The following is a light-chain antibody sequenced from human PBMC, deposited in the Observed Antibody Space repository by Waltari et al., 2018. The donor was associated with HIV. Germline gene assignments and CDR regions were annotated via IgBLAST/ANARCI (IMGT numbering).Light chain of an antibody. Sequence: QSVLTQPPSVSAAPGQKVSISCSGSDSNIGKNYVSWYQQLPGTAPKLLIYDSYKRPSGIPDRFSGSKSGTSATLGIAGLQTGDEAYYYCATWDASLTVVFGGGTKLTVL. CDR3: ATWDASLTVV. CDR1: DSNIGKNY. CDR2: DSY. J-gene: IGLJ2*01. V-gene: IGLV1-51*01.